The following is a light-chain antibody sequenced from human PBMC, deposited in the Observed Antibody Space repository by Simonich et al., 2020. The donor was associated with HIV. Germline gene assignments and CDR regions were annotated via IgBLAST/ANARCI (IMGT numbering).Light chain of an antibody. V-gene: IGLV2-23*01. Sequence: QSALPQPASVSGSPGQSITISCPGTSSDVGSYNLVSWYQQFPGKAPKPMIYEGNKRPAGVSNRFSGSKSGNTASLTISGLQAEDEADYYCCSYAGSSTLVFGGGTKLTVL. CDR1: SSDVGSYNL. CDR2: EGN. CDR3: CSYAGSSTLV. J-gene: IGLJ3*02.